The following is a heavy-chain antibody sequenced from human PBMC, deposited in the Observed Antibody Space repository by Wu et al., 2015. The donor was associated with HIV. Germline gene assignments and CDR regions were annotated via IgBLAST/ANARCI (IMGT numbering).Heavy chain of an antibody. CDR1: GYTFTNYY. D-gene: IGHD6-25*01. J-gene: IGHJ3*02. CDR3: TRGQRLIRGAFDI. V-gene: IGHV1-46*03. Sequence: QVQLVQSGAEVKKPGASVKISCKASGYTFTNYYIHWVRQAPGQRLEWMGLIDPPDGSTSYPQNFQGGVTMTRDTSTSTVYMELTSLRFEDTAIYYCTRGQRLIRGAFDIWGQGTTVIVSS. CDR2: IDPPDGST.